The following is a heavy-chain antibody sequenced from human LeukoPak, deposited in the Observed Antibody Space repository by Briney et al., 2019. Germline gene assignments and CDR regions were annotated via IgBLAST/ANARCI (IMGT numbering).Heavy chain of an antibody. J-gene: IGHJ5*02. D-gene: IGHD3-10*01. CDR1: GFIFSTYG. CDR3: AKAMRGPLT. V-gene: IGHV3-23*01. CDR2: ITGIGLHT. Sequence: GGSLRLSCEASGFIFSTYGMSWVRQAPGKGFEWVSSITGIGLHTYYADSVKGRFTISRDNSKNTVYLQMNSLQAEDTAVYYCAKAMRGPLTWGQGTLGTVSS.